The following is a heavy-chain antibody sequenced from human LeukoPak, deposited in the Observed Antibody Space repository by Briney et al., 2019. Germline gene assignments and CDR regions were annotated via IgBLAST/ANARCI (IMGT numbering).Heavy chain of an antibody. V-gene: IGHV3-33*01. CDR1: GFPFSTYG. CDR2: VWYDGNNK. Sequence: GGSLRLSCAASGFPFSTYGMHWVRQAPGKGLEWVALVWYDGNNKYYADSVKGRFTVSRDNSKNTLDLQMGSLRAEDTAVYFCARKGRSGDDWGPDYWGQGTLVTVSS. J-gene: IGHJ4*02. D-gene: IGHD5-12*01. CDR3: ARKGRSGDDWGPDY.